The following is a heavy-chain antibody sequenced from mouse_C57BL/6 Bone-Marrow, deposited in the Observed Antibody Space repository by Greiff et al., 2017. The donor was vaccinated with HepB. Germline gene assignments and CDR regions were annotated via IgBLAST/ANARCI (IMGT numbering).Heavy chain of an antibody. D-gene: IGHD1-1*01. Sequence: EVHLVESGAELVKPGASVKLSCTASGFNIKDYYMHWVKQRTEQGLEWIGRIDPEDGETKYAPKFQGKATITADTSSNTAYLQLSSLTSEDTAVYYCARDTTVNWYFDVWGTGTTVTVSS. J-gene: IGHJ1*03. V-gene: IGHV14-2*01. CDR1: GFNIKDYY. CDR2: IDPEDGET. CDR3: ARDTTVNWYFDV.